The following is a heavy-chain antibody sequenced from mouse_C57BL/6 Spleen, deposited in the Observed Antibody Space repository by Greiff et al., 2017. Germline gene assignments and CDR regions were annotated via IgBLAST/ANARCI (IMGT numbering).Heavy chain of an antibody. CDR3: ARRDGYGTFDY. Sequence: QVQLQQPGAELVKPGASVKLSCKASGYTFTSYWMHWVKQRPGQGLEWIGMIHPNSGSTNYNEKFKSKATLTVDKSSSTAYMQLSSLTSEDSAVYYCARRDGYGTFDYWGQGTPLTVSS. D-gene: IGHD2-2*01. J-gene: IGHJ2*01. CDR2: IHPNSGST. CDR1: GYTFTSYW. V-gene: IGHV1-64*01.